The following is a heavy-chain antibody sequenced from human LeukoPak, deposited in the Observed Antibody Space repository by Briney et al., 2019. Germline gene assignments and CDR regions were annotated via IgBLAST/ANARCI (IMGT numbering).Heavy chain of an antibody. CDR3: ARDLWGAGDC. V-gene: IGHV3-30*03. Sequence: GRSLRLSCAASGFTFSSYGMHWVRQAPGKGLEWVAVISYDGSNKYYADSVKGRFTISRDNSKNTLYLQMNSLRAEDTAVYYCARDLWGAGDCWGQGTLVTVSS. CDR2: ISYDGSNK. D-gene: IGHD1-26*01. J-gene: IGHJ4*02. CDR1: GFTFSSYG.